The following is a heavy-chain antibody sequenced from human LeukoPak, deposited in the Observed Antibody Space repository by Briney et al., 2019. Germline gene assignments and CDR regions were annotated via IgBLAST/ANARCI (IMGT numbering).Heavy chain of an antibody. CDR2: IWYDGSNK. Sequence: GRSLRLSCAASGFTFSSYGIHWVRQAPGKGLEWVAVIWYDGSNKYYADSVKGRFTISRDNSKNTLYLQMNSLRAEDTAVYYCARAPPPDFCSGYPPYYGMDVWGQGTTVTVSS. CDR1: GFTFSSYG. D-gene: IGHD3-3*01. J-gene: IGHJ6*02. V-gene: IGHV3-33*01. CDR3: ARAPPPDFCSGYPPYYGMDV.